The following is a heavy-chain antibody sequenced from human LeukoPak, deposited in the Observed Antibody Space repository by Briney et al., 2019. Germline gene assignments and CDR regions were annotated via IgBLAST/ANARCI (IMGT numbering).Heavy chain of an antibody. CDR3: PRRGYHIWTAYSWYNWCAP. J-gene: IGHJ5*02. CDR2: ISGSGTTT. D-gene: IGHD3/OR15-3a*01. V-gene: IGHV3-23*01. Sequence: GGSLRISCAASGFTFSSYAMSWVRQAPGKGLEWVSVISGSGTTTHYADSVKGRFTISRDDSKNTLYLQMNSLRVEDTAVYYCPRRGYHIWTAYSWYNWCAPGARETLNPVS. CDR1: GFTFSSYA.